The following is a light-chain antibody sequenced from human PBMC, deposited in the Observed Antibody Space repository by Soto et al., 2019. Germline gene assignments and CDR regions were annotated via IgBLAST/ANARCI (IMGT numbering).Light chain of an antibody. CDR1: QTIGNK. V-gene: IGKV3-15*01. J-gene: IGKJ5*01. CDR3: QQYNTWPLIT. CDR2: GAS. Sequence: EVVLAQSPPTLPVSPEARVTLSCRATQTIGNKLAWYLRRPGQAARLLMYGASTGASDMPARFSGSGSGTEFTLTITGLQSEDFAVYYCQQYNTWPLITFGPGTLLEI.